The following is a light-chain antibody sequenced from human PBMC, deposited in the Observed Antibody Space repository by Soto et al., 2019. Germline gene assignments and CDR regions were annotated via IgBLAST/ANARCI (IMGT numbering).Light chain of an antibody. V-gene: IGKV3-11*01. CDR1: QSVSSN. CDR3: QQRTNWPT. Sequence: EIVLSQSPATLSLSPGERATLSCRASQSVSSNLAWYQQKPGQAPRLLIYDASNRATGIPARFSGSGSGTDFTLTISSLEPEDFAVYYCQQRTNWPTFGGGTKVDIK. J-gene: IGKJ4*01. CDR2: DAS.